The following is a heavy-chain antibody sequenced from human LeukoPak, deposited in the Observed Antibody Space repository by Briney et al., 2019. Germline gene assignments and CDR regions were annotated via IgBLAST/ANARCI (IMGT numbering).Heavy chain of an antibody. J-gene: IGHJ4*02. D-gene: IGHD3-22*01. V-gene: IGHV4-39*07. CDR3: ARSILRYYYNASGYYPYYFDY. CDR1: GGSISSSSYY. CDR2: IYYSGST. Sequence: PSETLSLTCTVSGGSISSSSYYWGWIRQPPGKGLEWIGSIYYSGSTYYNPSPKSRVTISVDTSKNQFSLKLSSVTAADTAVYYCARSILRYYYNASGYYPYYFDYWGQGVLVTVSS.